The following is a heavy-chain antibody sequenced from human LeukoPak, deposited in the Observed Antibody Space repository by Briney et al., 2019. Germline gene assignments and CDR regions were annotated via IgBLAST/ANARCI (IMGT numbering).Heavy chain of an antibody. CDR2: NYYSGST. Sequence: PSLTLSLTCTVSGGSISSYYWSWIPQPPGKGLEWIGYNYYSGSTNYNPSLKSRVTISVDTSKNQFSLKLSSVTAADTAVYYCASRTDYGWFDPWGQGTLVTVSS. D-gene: IGHD4-17*01. J-gene: IGHJ5*02. V-gene: IGHV4-59*08. CDR3: ASRTDYGWFDP. CDR1: GGSISSYY.